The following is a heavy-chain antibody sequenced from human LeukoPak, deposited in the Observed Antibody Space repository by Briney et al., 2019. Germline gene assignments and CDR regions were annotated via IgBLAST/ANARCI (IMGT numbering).Heavy chain of an antibody. CDR3: ARSIAVAGGGDWFDP. J-gene: IGHJ5*02. Sequence: SETLSLTCTVSGGSISSYYWSWNRQPPGKGLEWIGYIYYSGSTNYNPSLKSRVTISVDTSKNQFSLKLSSVTAVDTAVYYCARSIAVAGGGDWFDPWGQGTLVTVSS. D-gene: IGHD6-19*01. CDR1: GGSISSYY. CDR2: IYYSGST. V-gene: IGHV4-59*08.